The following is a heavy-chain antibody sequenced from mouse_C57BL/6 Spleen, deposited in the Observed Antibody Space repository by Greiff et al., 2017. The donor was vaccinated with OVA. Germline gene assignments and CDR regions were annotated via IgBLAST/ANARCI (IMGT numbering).Heavy chain of an antibody. V-gene: IGHV5-9-1*02. CDR1: GFTFSSYA. CDR2: ISSGGDYI. Sequence: EVKLVESGEGLVKPGGSLKLSCAASGFTFSSYAMSWVRQTTEKRLEWVAYISSGGDYIYYADTVKGRFTISRDNARNTLYLQMSSLKSEDTAMYYCTRDRDYGYDYWGQGTTLTVSS. D-gene: IGHD2-2*01. CDR3: TRDRDYGYDY. J-gene: IGHJ2*01.